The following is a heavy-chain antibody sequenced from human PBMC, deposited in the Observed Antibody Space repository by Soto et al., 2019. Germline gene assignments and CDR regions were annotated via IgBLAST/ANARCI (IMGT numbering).Heavy chain of an antibody. CDR3: AGGGGTAMPRWGP. D-gene: IGHD5-18*01. V-gene: IGHV1-46*01. CDR1: GYTFTSYY. J-gene: IGHJ4*02. Sequence: QVQLVQSGAEVKKPGASVKVSCKASGYTFTSYYMHWVRQAPGQGLEWMGIINPSGGSTSYAQKFQGRVTVTRDTSTSTVYMELSSLRSEDTAVYYCAGGGGTAMPRWGPWGQGTLVTVSS. CDR2: INPSGGST.